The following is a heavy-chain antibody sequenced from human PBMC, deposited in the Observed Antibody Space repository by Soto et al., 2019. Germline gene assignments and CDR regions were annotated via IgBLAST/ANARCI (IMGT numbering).Heavy chain of an antibody. CDR1: GFIFMNYG. J-gene: IGHJ6*02. CDR2: ISYDESKK. CDR3: AKDPGDVSALGVDYYYGMDV. D-gene: IGHD3-10*01. V-gene: IGHV3-30*18. Sequence: QVQLVESGGGVVQPGTSVRLSCAASGFIFMNYGLHWVRQAPGKGLEWVAVISYDESKKYYADSVKGRFFISRDNSKNTXYXXVNSLRTEDTAVYYCAKDPGDVSALGVDYYYGMDVWGQGTTVTVSS.